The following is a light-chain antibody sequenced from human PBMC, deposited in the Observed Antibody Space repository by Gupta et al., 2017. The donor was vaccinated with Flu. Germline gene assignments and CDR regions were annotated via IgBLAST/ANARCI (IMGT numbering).Light chain of an antibody. CDR1: SSDVGGYNY. CDR2: DVS. J-gene: IGLJ2*01. CDR3: CSYAGSYTVV. V-gene: IGLV2-11*01. Sequence: QSALTQPRSVSGSPGQSVTISCTGTSSDVGGYNYVSWYQQHPGKAPKLMIYDVSKRPSGVPGRFSGSKSGNTASLTIPGLQAEDEADYYCCSYAGSYTVVFGGGTKLTVL.